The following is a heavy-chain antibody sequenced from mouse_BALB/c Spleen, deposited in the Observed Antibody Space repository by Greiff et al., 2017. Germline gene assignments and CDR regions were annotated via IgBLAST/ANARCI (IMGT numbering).Heavy chain of an antibody. Sequence: EVMLVESGGGLVKPGGSLKLSCAASGFTFSSYAMSWVRQSPEKRLEWVAEISSGGSYTYYPDTVTGRFTISRDNAKNTLYLEMSSLRSEDTAMYYCAREDRYGFDYWGQGTTLTVSS. J-gene: IGHJ2*01. V-gene: IGHV5-9-4*01. CDR1: GFTFSSYA. CDR2: ISSGGSYT. D-gene: IGHD2-14*01. CDR3: AREDRYGFDY.